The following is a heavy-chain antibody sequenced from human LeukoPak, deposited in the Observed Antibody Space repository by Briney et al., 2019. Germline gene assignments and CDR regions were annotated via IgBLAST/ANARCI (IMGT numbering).Heavy chain of an antibody. CDR3: ARDSPVGGSGGYYLPSFFYMDV. D-gene: IGHD3-22*01. J-gene: IGHJ6*03. CDR2: IFYSGTT. CDR1: GGSMSRYY. V-gene: IGHV4-59*01. Sequence: PSETLSLTCSVSGGSMSRYYWSWVRQPPGMGLEWIGSIFYSGTTNYNPSLKNRVSMSLDMSENQFSLKLTSVTAADTAVYYCARDSPVGGSGGYYLPSFFYMDVWGKGATVTVSS.